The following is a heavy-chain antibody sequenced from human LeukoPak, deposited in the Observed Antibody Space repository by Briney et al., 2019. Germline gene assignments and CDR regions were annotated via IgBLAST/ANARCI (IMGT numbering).Heavy chain of an antibody. Sequence: SETLSLTSGVSGGSITNTNYWTWVRQPPGKGLEWIGEVNLQGSTNYNPSLMGRVAISVDKSENHVSLQLTSVTAADTAVYYCAREGGPYRPLDYSGQGTLVTVSS. CDR1: GGSITNTNY. CDR2: VNLQGST. CDR3: AREGGPYRPLDY. V-gene: IGHV4-4*02. J-gene: IGHJ4*02.